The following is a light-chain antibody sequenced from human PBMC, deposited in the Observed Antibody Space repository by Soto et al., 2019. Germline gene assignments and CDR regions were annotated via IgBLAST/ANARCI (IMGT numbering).Light chain of an antibody. J-gene: IGKJ1*01. CDR1: QSVSGN. Sequence: EIVMTQSPATLSVSPGERATLSFRASQSVSGNLAWYQQKPGQAPRLLIYGASTRATGIPARFSGSGSGTEFTLTIGRLQSEDFAVYYWQEYNNWPWTFGQGTKV. CDR3: QEYNNWPWT. CDR2: GAS. V-gene: IGKV3-15*01.